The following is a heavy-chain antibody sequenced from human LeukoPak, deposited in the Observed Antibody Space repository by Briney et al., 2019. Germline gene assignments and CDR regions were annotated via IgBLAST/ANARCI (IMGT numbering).Heavy chain of an antibody. CDR2: IYYSGST. CDR3: ARRDGFFDY. CDR1: GGSIRSYY. D-gene: IGHD5-24*01. V-gene: IGHV4-59*01. Sequence: KPSETLSLTCTVSGGSIRSYYWSWIRQPPGKGLEGIGYIYYSGSTNYNPSLKSRVTISVDTSKNQFSLKLSSVTAADTAVYYCARRDGFFDYWGQGTLVTVSS. J-gene: IGHJ4*02.